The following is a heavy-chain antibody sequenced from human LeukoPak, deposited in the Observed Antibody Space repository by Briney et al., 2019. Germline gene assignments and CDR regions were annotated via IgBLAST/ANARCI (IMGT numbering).Heavy chain of an antibody. J-gene: IGHJ3*02. Sequence: PGGSLRLSCAASGFTFSSYAMHWVRQAPGKGLEWVAVISYDGSNKYYADSVKGRFTISRDNSKNTLYLQVNSLRAEDTAVYYCARDPSFDIAVAGDAFDIWGQGTMVTVSS. V-gene: IGHV3-30*04. D-gene: IGHD6-19*01. CDR3: ARDPSFDIAVAGDAFDI. CDR1: GFTFSSYA. CDR2: ISYDGSNK.